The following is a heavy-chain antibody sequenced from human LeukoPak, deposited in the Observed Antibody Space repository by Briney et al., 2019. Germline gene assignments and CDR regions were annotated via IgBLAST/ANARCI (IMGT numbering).Heavy chain of an antibody. D-gene: IGHD3-22*01. CDR2: ISAYNGDS. J-gene: IGHJ6*03. CDR1: GYTFTSYG. V-gene: IGHV1-18*01. CDR3: ARDAGKTPYYYDSSGSYYYYYMDV. Sequence: ASVKVSCKASGYTFTSYGISWVRQAPGQGLEWMGWISAYNGDSNYAQKLQGRVTMTTDTSTSTGYMELRSLRSEDTAVYYCARDAGKTPYYYDSSGSYYYYYMDVWGKGTTVTVCS.